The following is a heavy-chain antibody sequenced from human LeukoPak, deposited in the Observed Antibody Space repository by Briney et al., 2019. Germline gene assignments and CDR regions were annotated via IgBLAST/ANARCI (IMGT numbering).Heavy chain of an antibody. CDR3: ARVYGDSQWFFDL. J-gene: IGHJ2*01. Sequence: SETLSLICTVSGGSISSYYWSWIRQPPGRRLEWIGYIYYSESTNYNPSLKSRVTISADTSKNQFSLNLSSVTAADTAVYYCARVYGDSQWFFDLWGRGTLVTVSS. D-gene: IGHD4-17*01. CDR1: GGSISSYY. V-gene: IGHV4-59*01. CDR2: IYYSEST.